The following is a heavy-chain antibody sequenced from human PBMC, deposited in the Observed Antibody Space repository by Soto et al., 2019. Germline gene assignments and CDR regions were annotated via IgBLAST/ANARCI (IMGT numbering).Heavy chain of an antibody. CDR1: GFTLSSYS. CDR2: ISSRSDII. V-gene: IGHV3-48*02. J-gene: IGHJ6*02. CDR3: ARPYSNGWSISYGMDV. D-gene: IGHD6-25*01. Sequence: EVQLVESGGGLIQPGGSLRLSCADTGFTLSSYSMNWVRQAPGKGLEWISYISSRSDIIYYADSVKGRFTISRDNAKSSLYLQMNSLRDEDTAVYYCARPYSNGWSISYGMDVWGQGTTVTVSS.